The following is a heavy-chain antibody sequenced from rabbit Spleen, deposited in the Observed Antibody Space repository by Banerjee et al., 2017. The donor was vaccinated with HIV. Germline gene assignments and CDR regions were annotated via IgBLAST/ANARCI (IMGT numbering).Heavy chain of an antibody. CDR3: ARGPYVGAANYVYGVYFNL. D-gene: IGHD6-1*01. Sequence: QEQQEESGGDLVKPEGSLTLTCTASGFSFSNSYYMCWVRQAPGKGLEWIACIYAGSSGSTYYASWAKGRFTISKTSSTTVDLKMTSLTAADTATYFCARGPYVGAANYVYGVYFNLWGPGTLVTVS. V-gene: IGHV1S45*01. J-gene: IGHJ4*01. CDR1: GFSFSNSYY. CDR2: IYAGSSGST.